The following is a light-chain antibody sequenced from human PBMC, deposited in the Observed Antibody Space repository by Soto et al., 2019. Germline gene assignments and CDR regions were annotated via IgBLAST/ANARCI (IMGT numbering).Light chain of an antibody. J-gene: IGKJ1*01. V-gene: IGKV1-39*01. CDR2: AAS. CDR1: QSISNH. CDR3: QQSYSSPPT. Sequence: DIQMTQSPSYLSASVEDRVILTCRASQSISNHLNWYQQKPGKAPKLLIFAASSLQSGVPSRFSGSRSGPDFTLTISSLQPEEFATYYCQQSYSSPPTFSQGTKVDI.